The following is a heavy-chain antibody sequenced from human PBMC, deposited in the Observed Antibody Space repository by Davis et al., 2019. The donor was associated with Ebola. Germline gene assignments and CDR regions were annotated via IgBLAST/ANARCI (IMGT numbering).Heavy chain of an antibody. CDR1: GYTFTDNY. J-gene: IGHJ4*02. Sequence: ASVKVSCKASGYTFTDNYIHWVRQAPGQGLEWMGWVYPKSGGTDSAQTFQGRVTMTSDTSITTAYMELSSLTSDDTAVYYCARVLRLGKLSFHYWGQGTLVTVSS. CDR3: ARVLRLGKLSFHY. V-gene: IGHV1-2*02. CDR2: VYPKSGGT. D-gene: IGHD3-16*02.